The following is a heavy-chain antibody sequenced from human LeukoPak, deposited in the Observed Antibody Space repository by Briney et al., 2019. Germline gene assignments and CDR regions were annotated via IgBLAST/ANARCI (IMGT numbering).Heavy chain of an antibody. Sequence: SETLSLTCNVSGASVSSGSYYWSWIRQPPGKGLEWIGYIYYSGSTNYNPSLKSRVTISVDRSKNQFSLKLSSVTAADTAVYYCARTVTTVTTLWFDPWGQGTLVTVSS. CDR1: GASVSSGSYY. CDR3: ARTVTTVTTLWFDP. D-gene: IGHD4-17*01. J-gene: IGHJ5*02. CDR2: IYYSGST. V-gene: IGHV4-61*01.